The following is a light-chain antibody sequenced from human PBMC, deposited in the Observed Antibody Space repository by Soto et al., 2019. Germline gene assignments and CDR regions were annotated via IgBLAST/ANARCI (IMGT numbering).Light chain of an antibody. V-gene: IGLV6-57*04. J-gene: IGLJ2*01. CDR2: EDD. CDR1: SGSIASNF. Sequence: NFMLTQPHSVSESPGKTVTISCTRSSGSIASNFVQWYQQRPGSAPTTVIYEDDQRPSGVPGRFSGSIDRSSNSASLTISGLKTEDEADYYCQSYNNIIGVFGGGTKL. CDR3: QSYNNIIGV.